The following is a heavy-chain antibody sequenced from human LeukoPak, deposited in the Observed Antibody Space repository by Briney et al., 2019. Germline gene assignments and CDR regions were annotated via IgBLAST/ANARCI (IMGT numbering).Heavy chain of an antibody. Sequence: GGSLRLSCAASGFTFSPYWMHWVRQAPGKGLVWVSLVKSDGSAMYADSVKGRFTISRDNAKNTLYLQMNSLRAEDTAVYYCARPRRITMVRGVRPGYMDVWGKGTTVTVSS. D-gene: IGHD3-10*01. V-gene: IGHV3-74*03. J-gene: IGHJ6*03. CDR2: VKSDGSA. CDR3: ARPRRITMVRGVRPGYMDV. CDR1: GFTFSPYW.